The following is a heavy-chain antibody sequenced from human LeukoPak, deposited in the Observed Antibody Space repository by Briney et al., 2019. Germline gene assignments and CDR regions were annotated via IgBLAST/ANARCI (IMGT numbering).Heavy chain of an antibody. D-gene: IGHD1-26*01. J-gene: IGHJ4*02. CDR2: INPNSGGT. Sequence: ASVKVSCKASGYTFTGYYMHWVRQAPGQGLEWMGWINPNSGGTNYAQKFQGRVTMTRDTSISTAYMEISRLRSDDTAVYYCARGAGEWELTFDYWGQGTLVTVSS. CDR1: GYTFTGYY. V-gene: IGHV1-2*02. CDR3: ARGAGEWELTFDY.